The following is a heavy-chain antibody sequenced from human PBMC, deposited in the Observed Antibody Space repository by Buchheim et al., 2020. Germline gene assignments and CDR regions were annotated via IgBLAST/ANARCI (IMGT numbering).Heavy chain of an antibody. D-gene: IGHD3-10*01. V-gene: IGHV3-21*01. CDR1: GFTFSSYS. J-gene: IGHJ6*02. CDR3: ARASGTNGYYYGMDV. CDR2: ISSSSSYI. Sequence: EVQLVESGGGLVKPGGSLRLSCAASGFTFSSYSMNWVRQAPGKGLEWVSSISSSSSYIYYADSVQGRFTITRDDAKNSLYLQMNSLRAEDTAVYYCARASGTNGYYYGMDVWGQGTT.